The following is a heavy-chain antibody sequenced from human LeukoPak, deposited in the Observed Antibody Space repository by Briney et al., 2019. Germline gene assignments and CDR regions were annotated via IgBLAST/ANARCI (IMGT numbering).Heavy chain of an antibody. V-gene: IGHV1-18*04. CDR3: ARDTYYYGSGSDHSYDY. Sequence: ASVKVPCKASGYTFTSYGISWVRQAPGQGLEWMGWISAYNGNTNYAQKLQGRVTMTTDTSTSTAYMELRSLRSDDTAVYYCARDTYYYGSGSDHSYDYWGQGTLVTVSS. D-gene: IGHD3-10*01. J-gene: IGHJ4*02. CDR1: GYTFTSYG. CDR2: ISAYNGNT.